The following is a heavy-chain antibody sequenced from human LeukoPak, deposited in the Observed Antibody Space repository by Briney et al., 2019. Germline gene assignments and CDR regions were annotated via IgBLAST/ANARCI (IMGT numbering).Heavy chain of an antibody. CDR3: ASYNWNSGRSFDY. V-gene: IGHV4-4*02. J-gene: IGHJ4*02. D-gene: IGHD1-7*01. CDR1: GASISTYNW. Sequence: SETLSLTCAVSGASISTYNWWSWIRQPPGKGLEWIGEINHSGSTNYNPSLKSRVTISVDTSKNQFSLKLSSVTAADTAVYYCASYNWNSGRSFDYWGQGTLVTVSS. CDR2: INHSGST.